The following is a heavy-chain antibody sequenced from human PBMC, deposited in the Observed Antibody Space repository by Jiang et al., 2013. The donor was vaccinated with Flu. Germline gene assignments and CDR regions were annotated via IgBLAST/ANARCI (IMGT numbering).Heavy chain of an antibody. D-gene: IGHD3-16*01. Sequence: KPSETLSLTCTVSGGSISSYYWSWIRQPPGKGLEWIGYIYYSGSTNYNPSLKSRVTISVDTSKNQFSLKLSSVTAADTAVYYCARNGRETNYDYVWGSYDYWGQGTLVTVSS. J-gene: IGHJ4*02. CDR1: GGSISSYY. CDR2: IYYSGST. CDR3: ARNGRETNYDYVWGSYDY. V-gene: IGHV4-59*01.